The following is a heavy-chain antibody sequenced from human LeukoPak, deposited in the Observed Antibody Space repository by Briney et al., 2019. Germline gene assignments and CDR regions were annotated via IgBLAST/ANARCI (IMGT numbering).Heavy chain of an antibody. CDR2: IYYSGST. Sequence: PSQTLSLTCTVSGGSISSGGYYWSWIRQHPGKGLEWIGYIYYSGSTYYNPSLKSRVTISVDTSKNQFSLKLSSVTAADTAVYYCPSDNGDFFQRAFDIWGQGTMVTLSS. J-gene: IGHJ3*02. CDR3: PSDNGDFFQRAFDI. D-gene: IGHD4-17*01. CDR1: GGSISSGGYY. V-gene: IGHV4-31*03.